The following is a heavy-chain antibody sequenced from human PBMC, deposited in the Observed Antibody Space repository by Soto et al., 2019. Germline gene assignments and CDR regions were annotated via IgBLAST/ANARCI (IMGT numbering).Heavy chain of an antibody. D-gene: IGHD6-25*01. CDR1: GGSITRSSHF. V-gene: IGHV4-39*01. CDR3: AGQTFTIAAASYGRSNWFDP. J-gene: IGHJ5*02. CDR2: IYFTGNT. Sequence: SGTLSLTCTVSGGSITRSSHFWVWVRHPPGKGLEWIGTIYFTGNTYYAPSLKSRLTMSIDTSKNEFSLRLNSVTAADTAVYYCAGQTFTIAAASYGRSNWFDPWGPGTLVTVSS.